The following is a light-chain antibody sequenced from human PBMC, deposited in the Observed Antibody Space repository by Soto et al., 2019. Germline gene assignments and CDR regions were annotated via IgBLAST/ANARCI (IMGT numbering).Light chain of an antibody. CDR1: QSVSSY. V-gene: IGKV3-11*01. Sequence: EIVLTQYPATLALSPGERANLSCRASQSVSSYLAWYQQKPGQAPRLLIYDASNRATGIPARFSGSGSGTDFTLTISSLETEDFAVYYCQQRSSWPLTLGGGTKVDIK. CDR3: QQRSSWPLT. J-gene: IGKJ4*01. CDR2: DAS.